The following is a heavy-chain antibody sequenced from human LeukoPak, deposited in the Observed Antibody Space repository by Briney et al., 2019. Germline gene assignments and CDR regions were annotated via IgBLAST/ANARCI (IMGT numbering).Heavy chain of an antibody. J-gene: IGHJ4*02. V-gene: IGHV1-46*01. CDR3: ARDHSPPATSVGTTYYFDY. CDR2: INPSGGSA. D-gene: IGHD1-1*01. Sequence: ASVKVSCKASGYTFTTYHMHWVRQAPGQGLEWMGIINPSGGSATYAQRFRGRVTMTSDTSMGTVYMELRSLTSEDTAMYYCARDHSPPATSVGTTYYFDYWGQGTLVTVSS. CDR1: GYTFTTYH.